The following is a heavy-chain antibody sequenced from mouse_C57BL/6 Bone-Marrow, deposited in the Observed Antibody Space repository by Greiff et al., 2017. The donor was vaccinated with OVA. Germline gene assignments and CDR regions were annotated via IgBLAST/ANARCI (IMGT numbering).Heavy chain of an antibody. Sequence: EVQGVESGEGLVKPGGSLKLSCAASGFTFSSYAMSWVRQTPEKRLEWVAYISSGGDYIYYADTVKGRCTISRDNARNTLYLQMSSLKSEDTAMYYCTRDGGYYGSSYGYFDVWGTGTTVTVTS. CDR3: TRDGGYYGSSYGYFDV. D-gene: IGHD1-1*01. J-gene: IGHJ1*03. CDR2: ISSGGDYI. CDR1: GFTFSSYA. V-gene: IGHV5-9-1*02.